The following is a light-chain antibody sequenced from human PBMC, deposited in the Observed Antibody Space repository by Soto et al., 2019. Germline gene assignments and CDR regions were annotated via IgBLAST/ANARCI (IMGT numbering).Light chain of an antibody. CDR1: SSDIGGYNY. CDR3: SSYASGSTLVV. Sequence: QSALTQPASVSESPGQSIIIPCTGTSSDIGGYNYVSWYQQYPGKAPKLMIYDVTNRPSGVSDRFSGSKSGNTASLTISGLQAEDEAFYYCSSYASGSTLVVFGGGTKLTVL. J-gene: IGLJ2*01. V-gene: IGLV2-14*03. CDR2: DVT.